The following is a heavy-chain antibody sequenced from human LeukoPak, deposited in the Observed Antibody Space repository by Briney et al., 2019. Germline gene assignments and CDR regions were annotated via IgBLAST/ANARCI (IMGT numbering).Heavy chain of an antibody. CDR2: IYSGGST. CDR3: ARVDSSSWPDY. V-gene: IGHV3-53*01. Sequence: GGSLRLSCAASGFTVSSNYMSWVRQAPGKGLEWVSVIYSGGSTYYADSVKGRFTISRDNSKNMLYLQMNSLRAEDTAVYYCARVDSSSWPDYWGQGTLVTVSS. J-gene: IGHJ4*02. CDR1: GFTVSSNY. D-gene: IGHD6-13*01.